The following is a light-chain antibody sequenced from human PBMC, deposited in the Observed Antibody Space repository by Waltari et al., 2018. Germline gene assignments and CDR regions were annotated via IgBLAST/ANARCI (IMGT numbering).Light chain of an antibody. J-gene: IGLJ2*01. V-gene: IGLV3-21*03. Sequence: YELTQPPSVSVAPGKTAKISCGGPDLREKTVHWYQQKPGQAPVLVIYDDTVRPSGIPKRISGSDTATLTIARVEAGDEAVYYCQVWDGDADHPVFGGGTKLTVL. CDR3: QVWDGDADHPV. CDR1: DLREKT. CDR2: DDT.